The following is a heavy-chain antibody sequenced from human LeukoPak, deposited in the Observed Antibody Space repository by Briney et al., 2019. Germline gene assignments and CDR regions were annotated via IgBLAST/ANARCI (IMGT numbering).Heavy chain of an antibody. J-gene: IGHJ4*02. V-gene: IGHV4-39*01. CDR3: ARQRNKWLAIGLVDY. D-gene: IGHD6-19*01. CDR1: GGSISSSSYY. CDR2: IYYSGST. Sequence: PSETRSLTCTVSGGSISSSSYYWGWIRQPPGKGLEWIGSIYYSGSTYYNPSLKSRVTISVDTSKNQFSLKLSSVTAADTAVYYCARQRNKWLAIGLVDYWGQGTLVTVSS.